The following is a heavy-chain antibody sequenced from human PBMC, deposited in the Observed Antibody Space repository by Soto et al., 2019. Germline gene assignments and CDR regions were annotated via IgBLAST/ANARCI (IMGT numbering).Heavy chain of an antibody. D-gene: IGHD2-2*01. CDR2: ISSSSSNR. J-gene: IGHJ6*02. Sequence: GGSLRLSCAASGFTFSSYSMNWVRQAPGKGLEWVSYISSSSSNRYYADSVKGRFTISRDNAKNSLYLQMNSLRDEDTAVYYCAREGFGSSVLDVWGQGTTVTVSS. V-gene: IGHV3-48*02. CDR1: GFTFSSYS. CDR3: AREGFGSSVLDV.